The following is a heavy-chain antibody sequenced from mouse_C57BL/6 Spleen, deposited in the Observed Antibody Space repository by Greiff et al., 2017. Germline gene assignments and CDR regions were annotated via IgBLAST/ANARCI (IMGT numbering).Heavy chain of an antibody. CDR2: INPNNGGT. J-gene: IGHJ3*01. CDR3: ARYGSSSRFAY. V-gene: IGHV1-26*01. CDR1: GYTFTDYY. D-gene: IGHD1-1*01. Sequence: EVHLVESGPELVKPGASVKISCKASGYTFTDYYMNWVKQSHGKSLEWIGDINPNNGGTSYNQKFKGKATLTVDKSSSTAYMELRSLTSEDSAVYYCARYGSSSRFAYWGQGTLVTVSA.